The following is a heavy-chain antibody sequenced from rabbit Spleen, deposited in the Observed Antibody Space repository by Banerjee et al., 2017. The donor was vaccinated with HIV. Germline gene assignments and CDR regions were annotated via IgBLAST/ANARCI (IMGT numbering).Heavy chain of an antibody. CDR3: ARGEYTGGGGYGYGGL. CDR2: IDTGRGTT. Sequence: QQQLVESGGGLVTPGGTLTLTCTASGIDFNSDYDMCWVRQAPGKGLELIASIDTGRGTTRYASWAKGRFTISRSTSLNTVDLQMTSLTVADTATYFCARGEYTGGGGYGYGGLWGPGTLVTVS. D-gene: IGHD1-1*01. J-gene: IGHJ4*01. CDR1: GIDFNSDYD. V-gene: IGHV1S43*01.